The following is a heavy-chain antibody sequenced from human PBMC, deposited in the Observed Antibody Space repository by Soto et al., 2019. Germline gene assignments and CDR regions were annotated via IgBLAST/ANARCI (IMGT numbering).Heavy chain of an antibody. V-gene: IGHV4-4*07. CDR3: ARDKGVAAAGIHWFDP. J-gene: IGHJ5*02. CDR2: IHSSGST. D-gene: IGHD6-13*01. CDR1: GASMNSYH. Sequence: PAEALSLTSTVSGASMNSYHGRWVRQPAGKGLEGIGPIHSSGSTNYNPSLKSRVTMSGDTSKNQFSLRLMSLTAADTAVYYCARDKGVAAAGIHWFDPWGQGSLVTVSS.